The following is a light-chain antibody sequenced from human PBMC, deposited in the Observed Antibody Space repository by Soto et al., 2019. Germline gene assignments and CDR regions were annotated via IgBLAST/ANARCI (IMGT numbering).Light chain of an antibody. V-gene: IGKV3D-15*01. CDR2: GAS. J-gene: IGKJ3*01. Sequence: MVMTQSPATLSVSPGERATLSCRASQSVSTKLAWYQQKPGQPPRLLIYGASTRATGIPARFSGSGSGTDFPLTISSLQSEDFAVYYVQQYNNWPYTFGPGTRVDIK. CDR3: QQYNNWPYT. CDR1: QSVSTK.